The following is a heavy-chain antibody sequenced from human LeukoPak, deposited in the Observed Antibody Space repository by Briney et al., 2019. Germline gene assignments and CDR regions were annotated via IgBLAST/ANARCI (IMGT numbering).Heavy chain of an antibody. J-gene: IGHJ5*02. V-gene: IGHV4-59*12. CDR3: ARYTYYDFWSGYPAWFDP. Sequence: SETLSLTCTVSGGSISSYYWSWIRQPPGKGLEWIGYIYYSGSTNYNPSLKSRVTISVDTSKNQFSLKLSSVTAADTAVYYCARYTYYDFWSGYPAWFDPWGQGTLVTVSS. D-gene: IGHD3-3*01. CDR1: GGSISSYY. CDR2: IYYSGST.